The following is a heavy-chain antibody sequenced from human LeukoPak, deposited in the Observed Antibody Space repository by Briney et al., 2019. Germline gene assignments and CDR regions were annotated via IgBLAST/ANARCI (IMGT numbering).Heavy chain of an antibody. CDR1: GGSISSYY. CDR3: ASYGGNPRAFDY. J-gene: IGHJ4*02. CDR2: IYYSGST. V-gene: IGHV4-59*08. D-gene: IGHD4-23*01. Sequence: SSETLSPTCTVSGGSISSYYWSWIRQPPGKGLEWIGYIYYSGSTNYNPSLKSRVTISVDTSKNQFSLKLSSVTAADSAVYYCASYGGNPRAFDYWGQGTLVTVPS.